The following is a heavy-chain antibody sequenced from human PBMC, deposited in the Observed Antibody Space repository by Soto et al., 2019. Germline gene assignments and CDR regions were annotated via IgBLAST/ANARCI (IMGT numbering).Heavy chain of an antibody. CDR1: GFTLSDNW. D-gene: IGHD6-25*01. J-gene: IGHJ4*02. Sequence: EVQLVESGGGLVQPGGSLRLSCAASGFTLSDNWIHWVRRAPGKGLVWVSRINSDGSSVTYADSVKGRFTFSRDNAKNTLYLQMDSLRVEDTAMYYCVRAPEQRPFDYFGQGTLVTVSS. CDR3: VRAPEQRPFDY. CDR2: INSDGSSV. V-gene: IGHV3-74*03.